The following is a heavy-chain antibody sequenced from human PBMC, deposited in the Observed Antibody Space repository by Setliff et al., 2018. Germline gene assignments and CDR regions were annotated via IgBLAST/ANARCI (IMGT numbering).Heavy chain of an antibody. CDR1: GFTFSTYS. Sequence: PGGSLRLSCAASGFTFSTYSMNWVRQAPGRGLEWVSSISSSSSYIFYAESLKGRFTISRDNAKNSLYLQINSLRADDTAVYYCARGLNVDDCGGDCHLPFYYYYLDVWGKGTTVTVSS. CDR3: ARGLNVDDCGGDCHLPFYYYYLDV. J-gene: IGHJ6*03. V-gene: IGHV3-21*01. D-gene: IGHD2-21*02. CDR2: ISSSSSYI.